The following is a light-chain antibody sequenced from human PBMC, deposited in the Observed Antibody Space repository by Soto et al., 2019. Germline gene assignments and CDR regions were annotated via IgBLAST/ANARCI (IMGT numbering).Light chain of an antibody. CDR3: CSYAGSSTWV. J-gene: IGLJ3*02. CDR2: GNT. V-gene: IGLV1-40*01. Sequence: QSVLTQPPSVSGAPGQRVTISCTGSSSNIGAGYEVHWYQQIPGTAPKLLIYGNTNRPSGVSNRFSGSKSGNTASLTISGLQAEDEADYYCCSYAGSSTWVFGGGTKVTVL. CDR1: SSNIGAGYE.